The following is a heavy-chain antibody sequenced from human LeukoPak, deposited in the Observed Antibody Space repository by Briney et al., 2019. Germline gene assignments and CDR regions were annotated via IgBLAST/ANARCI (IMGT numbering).Heavy chain of an antibody. CDR3: ARVGSPDYGDGRDYFDY. V-gene: IGHV3-33*01. CDR1: GFTFSSYG. Sequence: GGSLRLSCAASGFTFSSYGMHWVRQAPGKGLEWVAVIWYDGSNKYYADSVKGRFTISRDNSKNTLYLQMNSLRAEDTAVYYCARVGSPDYGDGRDYFDYWGQGTLVTVSS. J-gene: IGHJ4*02. CDR2: IWYDGSNK. D-gene: IGHD4-17*01.